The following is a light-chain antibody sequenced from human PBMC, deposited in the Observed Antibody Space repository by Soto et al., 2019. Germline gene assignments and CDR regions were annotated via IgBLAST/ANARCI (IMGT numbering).Light chain of an antibody. J-gene: IGKJ1*01. CDR2: GAS. CDR1: QSVSINY. CDR3: QQYGTSPGK. Sequence: EVVMTQSPATLSVSPVERATLSCSPGQSVSINYLGWYPQKPGQAPRLLIYGASSRATGIPDRFSGSGSGTDFTLTISRLQPEDFAVYYCQQYGTSPGKCGQGTTEDIK. V-gene: IGKV3-20*01.